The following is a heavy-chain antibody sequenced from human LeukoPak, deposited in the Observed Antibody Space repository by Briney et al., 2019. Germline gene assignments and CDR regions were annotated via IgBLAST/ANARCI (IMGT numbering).Heavy chain of an antibody. CDR3: ARLRGSSSSGALLY. V-gene: IGHV5-51*01. CDR2: IYPVDSDT. CDR1: GYSFTTYW. D-gene: IGHD6-6*01. Sequence: GESPKISCKASGYSFTTYWIGWVRQMPGKGLEWMGIIYPVDSDTRYSPSFEGQVTISADKSISTTYLQWTSLKASDTAMYYCARLRGSSSSGALLYWGQGTLVTVSS. J-gene: IGHJ4*02.